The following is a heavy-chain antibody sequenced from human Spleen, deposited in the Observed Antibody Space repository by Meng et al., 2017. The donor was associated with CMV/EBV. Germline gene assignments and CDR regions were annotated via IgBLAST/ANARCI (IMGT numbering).Heavy chain of an antibody. CDR2: INPKTGGT. D-gene: IGHD3-22*01. J-gene: IGHJ4*02. CDR3: ERLSSYDSSGSFSGVC. Sequence: ASVKVSCKASGYTFTAYYMHWVRQTPGQGLEWMGWINPKTGGTKYAQKFQGRVTMTRDTSISTAYMELSRLRSDDTAVYYCERLSSYDSSGSFSGVCWGQGTLVTVSS. V-gene: IGHV1-2*02. CDR1: GYTFTAYY.